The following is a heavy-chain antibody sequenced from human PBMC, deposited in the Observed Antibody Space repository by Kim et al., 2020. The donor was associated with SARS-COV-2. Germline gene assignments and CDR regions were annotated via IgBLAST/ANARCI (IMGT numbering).Heavy chain of an antibody. V-gene: IGHV4-34*01. CDR2: INHSGST. CDR1: GGSFSGYY. Sequence: SETLSLTCAVYGGSFSGYYWSWIRQPPGKGLEWIGEINHSGSTNYNPSLKSRVTISVDTSKNQFSLKLSSVTTADTAGYYCARGKSGSRAFDYWGQGTLV. CDR3: ARGKSGSRAFDY. D-gene: IGHD5-18*01. J-gene: IGHJ4*02.